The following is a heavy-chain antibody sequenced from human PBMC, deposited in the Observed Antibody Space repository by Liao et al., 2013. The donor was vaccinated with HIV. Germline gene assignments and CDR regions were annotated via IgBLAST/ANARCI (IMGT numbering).Heavy chain of an antibody. Sequence: QVRLHQWGAGLLKPSETLSLSCAVYGGSFSVYYWSWIRQPPGKGLEWIGEINHSGSTNYNPSLKSRVTISVDTSKNQFSLKVSSVTAADTAVYFCSVRRAMIGENYWGQGTLVIVSS. CDR3: SVRRAMIGENY. J-gene: IGHJ4*02. CDR2: INHSGST. CDR1: GGSFSVYY. D-gene: IGHD3-10*02. V-gene: IGHV4-34*01.